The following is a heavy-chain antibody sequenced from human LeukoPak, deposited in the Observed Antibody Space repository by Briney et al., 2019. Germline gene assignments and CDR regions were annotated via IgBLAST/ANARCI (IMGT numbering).Heavy chain of an antibody. Sequence: GASVKVSCKASGYTFTGYYMHWVRQAPGQGLEWMGWINPNSGGTNYAQKFQGRVTMTRDTSISTAYMELSRLRSDDTAVYYCARRLDSSGYFYLLDYWGQGTLVTVSS. D-gene: IGHD3-22*01. CDR3: ARRLDSSGYFYLLDY. CDR1: GYTFTGYY. V-gene: IGHV1-2*02. J-gene: IGHJ4*02. CDR2: INPNSGGT.